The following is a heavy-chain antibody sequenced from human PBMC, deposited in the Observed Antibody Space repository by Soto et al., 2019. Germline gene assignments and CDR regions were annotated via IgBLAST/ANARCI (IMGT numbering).Heavy chain of an antibody. CDR2: ISYDGSNK. V-gene: IGHV3-30*18. D-gene: IGHD3-3*01. CDR3: AKDVGPFSITIFGVVFYGMDV. Sequence: QVQLVESGGGVVQPGRSLRLSCAASGFTFSSYGMHWVRQAPGKGLEWVAVISYDGSNKYYADSVKGRFTISRDNSKNTLYLQMNSLRAEDTAVYYCAKDVGPFSITIFGVVFYGMDVWGQGTTVTVSS. J-gene: IGHJ6*02. CDR1: GFTFSSYG.